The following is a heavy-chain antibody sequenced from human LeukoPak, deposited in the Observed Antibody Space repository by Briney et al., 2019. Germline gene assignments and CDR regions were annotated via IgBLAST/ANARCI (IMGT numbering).Heavy chain of an antibody. Sequence: GESLKISCKGSGYSFTSYWIGWVRQMPGKGLEWMGIIYPGDSDTRYSPSFQGQVTISADKSISTAYLQWSSLKASDTAMYYCARHVAGRSTTTFYYYMDVWGKGTTVTVSS. CDR3: ARHVAGRSTTTFYYYMDV. CDR2: IYPGDSDT. V-gene: IGHV5-51*01. J-gene: IGHJ6*03. CDR1: GYSFTSYW. D-gene: IGHD1-14*01.